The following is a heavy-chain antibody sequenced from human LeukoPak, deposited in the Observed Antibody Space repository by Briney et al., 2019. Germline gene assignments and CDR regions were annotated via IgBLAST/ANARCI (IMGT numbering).Heavy chain of an antibody. CDR3: ARGGIIYGRWEY. Sequence: ASVRVSCKASGYTFTSYDINWVRQATGQGLEWRGWMNPNSGNTGYAQKYQGRVTMTRNTSISTAYMELSSLRSEDTAVYYCARGGIIYGRWEYWGQGTLVTVSS. D-gene: IGHD1-26*01. V-gene: IGHV1-8*01. CDR1: GYTFTSYD. CDR2: MNPNSGNT. J-gene: IGHJ4*02.